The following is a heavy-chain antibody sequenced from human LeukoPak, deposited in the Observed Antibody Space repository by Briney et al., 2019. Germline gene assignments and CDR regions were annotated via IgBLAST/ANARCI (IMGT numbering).Heavy chain of an antibody. V-gene: IGHV5-51*01. CDR3: ALGAVRGLHAFDI. J-gene: IGHJ3*02. Sequence: LGESLKISCKGSGYSFTTYWIGWVRQMPGKGLEWMGIIYPGDSDTRYSPPFQGQVTISADKSVTTAYLQWSSLKASDTAMYYCALGAVRGLHAFDIWGQGTMVTVSS. CDR1: GYSFTTYW. D-gene: IGHD3-10*01. CDR2: IYPGDSDT.